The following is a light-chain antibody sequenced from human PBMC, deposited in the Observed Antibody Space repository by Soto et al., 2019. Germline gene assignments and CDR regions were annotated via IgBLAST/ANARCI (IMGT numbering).Light chain of an antibody. Sequence: EVVMTQSPATVSVSPGVGATLSCRASHSVNSHLAWYQPKPGQAPRLLIHGASTRATGVPARFSGSGSGTEFTLSISSLQSEDCAVYYCQQYNDWPLYTFGQGTKGDIK. CDR1: HSVNSH. V-gene: IGKV3-15*01. CDR3: QQYNDWPLYT. CDR2: GAS. J-gene: IGKJ2*01.